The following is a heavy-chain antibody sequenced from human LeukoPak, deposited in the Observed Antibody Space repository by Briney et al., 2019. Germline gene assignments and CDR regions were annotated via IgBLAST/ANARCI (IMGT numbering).Heavy chain of an antibody. D-gene: IGHD2-21*02. CDR2: IYYSGST. CDR1: GGSISSYY. CDR3: ARIAYCGGDCYSTYYYYYYMDV. V-gene: IGHV4-59*12. Sequence: SETLSLTCTVSGGSISSYYWSWIRQPPGKGLEWIGYIYYSGSTNYNPSLKSRVTMSVDTSKNQFSLKLSSVTAADTAVYYCARIAYCGGDCYSTYYYYYYMDVWGKGTTVTVSS. J-gene: IGHJ6*03.